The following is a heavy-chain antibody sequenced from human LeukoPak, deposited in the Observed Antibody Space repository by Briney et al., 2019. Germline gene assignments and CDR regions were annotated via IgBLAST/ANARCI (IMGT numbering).Heavy chain of an antibody. CDR2: IYHSGST. CDR3: ARAPGGAPYYYYYGMDV. D-gene: IGHD3-16*01. V-gene: IGHV4-4*02. J-gene: IGHJ6*02. CDR1: GGSISSSNW. Sequence: SETLSLTCAVSGGSISSSNWWSWVRQPPGKGLEWIGEIYHSGSTNYNPSLKSRVTISVDTSKNQFSLKLSSVTAADTAVYYCARAPGGAPYYYYYGMDVWGQGTTVTVSS.